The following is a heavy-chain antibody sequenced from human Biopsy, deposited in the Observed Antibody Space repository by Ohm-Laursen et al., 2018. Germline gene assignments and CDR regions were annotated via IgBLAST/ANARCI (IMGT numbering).Heavy chain of an antibody. CDR2: FHPEDGET. CDR1: GYALSELS. J-gene: IGHJ4*02. Sequence: ASVKVSCKFSGYALSELSIHWVRQAPGKGLEWMGGFHPEDGETIYAQKFQGRVTMTDDSSTDTAHMELSSLRSEDTAVYYCTTSYNSGWYYFDSWGQGTLVTVSS. V-gene: IGHV1-24*01. D-gene: IGHD6-19*01. CDR3: TTSYNSGWYYFDS.